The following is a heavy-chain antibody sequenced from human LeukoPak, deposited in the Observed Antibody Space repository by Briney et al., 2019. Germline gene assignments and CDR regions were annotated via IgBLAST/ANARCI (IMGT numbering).Heavy chain of an antibody. V-gene: IGHV4-34*01. D-gene: IGHD1-14*01. Sequence: SETLSLTCAVYGGSFRGYYWSWIRHPPGKGLEWIGEINYSGSTNYNPSLKSRVTISVDTSKNQFSLKLSSVTAADTAVYYCAREHRVRFDPWGQGTLVTVSS. J-gene: IGHJ5*02. CDR2: INYSGST. CDR3: AREHRVRFDP. CDR1: GGSFRGYY.